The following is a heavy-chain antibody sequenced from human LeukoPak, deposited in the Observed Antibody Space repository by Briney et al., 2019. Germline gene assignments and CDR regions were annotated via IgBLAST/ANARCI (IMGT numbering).Heavy chain of an antibody. D-gene: IGHD2-8*01. J-gene: IGHJ6*02. V-gene: IGHV3-21*01. Sequence: PGGSLRLSCAASGFTFSRYAMNWVRQAPEKGLEWVSYISTGGDNRFYGDSLKGRFTVSRDNAKNLLYLQMDSLRAEDTAVYYCARSFCTSATWSKGHFYYVMDVWGQGTTVTVSS. CDR3: ARSFCTSATWSKGHFYYVMDV. CDR1: GFTFSRYA. CDR2: ISTGGDNR.